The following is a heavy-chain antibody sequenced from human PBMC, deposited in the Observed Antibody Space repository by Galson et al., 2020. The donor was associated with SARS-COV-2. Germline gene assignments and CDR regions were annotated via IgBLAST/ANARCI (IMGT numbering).Heavy chain of an antibody. V-gene: IGHV6-1*01. D-gene: IGHD2-15*01. CDR1: GDSVYNNRAT. CDR2: TFFRSKWYN. J-gene: IGHJ5*02. Sequence: SETLSLTCAISGDSVYNNRATWNWIRQSPSRGLEWLGRTFFRSKWYNDYEVSVKGRITINPDTSKNQFTLQLNYVTPDDTAVYFCAREENCAATHCYGRLHPWGQGTLVTVSS. CDR3: AREENCAATHCYGRLHP.